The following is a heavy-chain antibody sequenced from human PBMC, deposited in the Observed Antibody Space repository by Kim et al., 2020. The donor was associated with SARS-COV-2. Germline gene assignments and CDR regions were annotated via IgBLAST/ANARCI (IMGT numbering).Heavy chain of an antibody. J-gene: IGHJ4*02. Sequence: STIYYADSVKGRFTISRDNAKNSLYLQMNSLRDEDTAMYYCARELELRYWGQGTLVTVSS. CDR2: STI. D-gene: IGHD1-7*01. V-gene: IGHV3-48*02. CDR3: ARELELRY.